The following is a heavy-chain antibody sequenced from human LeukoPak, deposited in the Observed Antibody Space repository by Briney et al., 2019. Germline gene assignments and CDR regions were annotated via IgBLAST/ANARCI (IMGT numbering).Heavy chain of an antibody. V-gene: IGHV4-34*01. Sequence: PSETLSLTCAVYGKSFSGYYWSWIRQPPGKGLEWIGEINHSGSINYNPSLKSRVTISVDTSKNQFSLKLSSVTAADTAVYYCAGGGVRYFDYWGQGTLVTVSS. CDR2: INHSGSI. CDR3: AGGGVRYFDY. CDR1: GKSFSGYY. J-gene: IGHJ4*02.